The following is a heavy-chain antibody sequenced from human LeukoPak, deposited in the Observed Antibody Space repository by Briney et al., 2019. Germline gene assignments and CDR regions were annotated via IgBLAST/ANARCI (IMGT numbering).Heavy chain of an antibody. CDR3: ARAVRGYSHGYYYMDV. J-gene: IGHJ6*03. CDR1: GLAFSGFY. D-gene: IGHD5-18*01. Sequence: SETLSLTCSVYGLAFSGFYWSWLRQPPGIGLEWIGEINHSGSTNYNPSLKSRVTISVDTSKNQFSLKLSSVTAADTAVYYCARAVRGYSHGYYYMDVWGKGTTVTVSS. V-gene: IGHV4-34*01. CDR2: INHSGST.